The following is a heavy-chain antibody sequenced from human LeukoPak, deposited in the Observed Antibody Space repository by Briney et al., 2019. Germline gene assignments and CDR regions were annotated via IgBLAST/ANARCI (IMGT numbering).Heavy chain of an antibody. CDR1: GITFSSYG. J-gene: IGHJ4*02. D-gene: IGHD4-17*01. CDR3: ARPLATVTTPIDY. Sequence: GGSLRLSCAASGITFSSYGMSWVRQAPGKGLEWVSAITGSGGSTYYADSVKGRFTISRDNSKNTLYLQMNSLRAEDTAVYYCARPLATVTTPIDYWGQGTLVTVSS. CDR2: ITGSGGST. V-gene: IGHV3-23*01.